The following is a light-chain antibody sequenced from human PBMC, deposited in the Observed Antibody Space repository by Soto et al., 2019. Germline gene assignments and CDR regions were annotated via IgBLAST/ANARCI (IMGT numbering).Light chain of an antibody. J-gene: IGKJ1*01. CDR2: EAF. V-gene: IGKV1-5*01. Sequence: DIQMTQSPSTLPASVGDRVTITCRASQSITNWLSSCQQKPGTAPKLLIYEAFSLEGGVESRFSGSGSATEFTLTISSQQPEDFVTYYYQQSYSTRTFGQGTKVDIK. CDR3: QQSYSTRT. CDR1: QSITNW.